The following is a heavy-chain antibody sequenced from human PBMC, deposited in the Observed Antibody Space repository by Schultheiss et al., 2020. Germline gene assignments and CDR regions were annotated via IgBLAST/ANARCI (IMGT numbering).Heavy chain of an antibody. CDR3: AKYGSSGWYDAFDI. Sequence: GGSLRLSCAASGFTFSSYWMHWVRQAPGKGLEWVSAISGSGGSTYYADSVKGRFTFSRDNSKNTLHLQMNSLRAEDTAVYYCAKYGSSGWYDAFDIWGQGTMVTVSS. D-gene: IGHD6-19*01. CDR2: ISGSGGST. V-gene: IGHV3-23*01. CDR1: GFTFSSYW. J-gene: IGHJ3*02.